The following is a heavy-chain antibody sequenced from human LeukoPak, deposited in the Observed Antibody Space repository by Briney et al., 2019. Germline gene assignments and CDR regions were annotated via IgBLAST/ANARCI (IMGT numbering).Heavy chain of an antibody. D-gene: IGHD5-12*01. CDR2: IYHSGGT. V-gene: IGHV4-38-2*02. CDR1: GYSISSGYY. Sequence: SETLSLTCTVSGYSISSGYYWGWIRQPPGKGLEWIGSIYHSGGTYYNPSLKSRVTISVDTSKNQFSLKLSSVTAADTAVYYCARDWGSGYDSRFDPWGQGTLVTISS. CDR3: ARDWGSGYDSRFDP. J-gene: IGHJ5*02.